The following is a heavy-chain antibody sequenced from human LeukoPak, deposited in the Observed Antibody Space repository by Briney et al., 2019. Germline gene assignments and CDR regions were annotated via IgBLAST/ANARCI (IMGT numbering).Heavy chain of an antibody. J-gene: IGHJ4*02. CDR1: GGSFSGYY. V-gene: IGHV4-34*01. Sequence: PSETLSLTCAVYGGSFSGYYWSWIRQPPGKGLEWIGEINHSGSTNYNPSLKSRVTISVDTSKNQFSLKLSSVTAADTAVYYCARRKRARRGRSSGWTNYFDYWGQGNLVTVSS. D-gene: IGHD6-19*01. CDR2: INHSGST. CDR3: ARRKRARRGRSSGWTNYFDY.